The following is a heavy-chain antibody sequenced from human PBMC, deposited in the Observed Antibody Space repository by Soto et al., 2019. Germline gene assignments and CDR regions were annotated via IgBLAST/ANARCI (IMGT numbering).Heavy chain of an antibody. D-gene: IGHD2-15*01. J-gene: IGHJ4*02. CDR3: AHFIVVVVAATY. CDR2: IYWDDDK. V-gene: IGHV2-5*02. CDR1: GFSLSTSGVG. Sequence: QITLKESGPTLVKPTQTLTLTCTFSGFSLSTSGVGVGWIRQPPGKALEWLAFIYWDDDKRYRPSLKSRHTITKDTSKNQVVLTMTNIDPVDPATYYCAHFIVVVVAATYWGQGSLVTVSS.